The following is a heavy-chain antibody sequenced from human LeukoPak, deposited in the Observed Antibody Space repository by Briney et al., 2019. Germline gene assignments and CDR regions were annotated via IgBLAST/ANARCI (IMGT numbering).Heavy chain of an antibody. D-gene: IGHD5-24*01. Sequence: SVKVSCKASGYTFTGYYIHWVRQAPGQGLEWMGGIIPIFGTANYAQKFQGRVTITADESTSTAYMELSSLRSEDTAVYYCARPRDGYNPSYYFDYWGQGTLVTVSS. CDR3: ARPRDGYNPSYYFDY. CDR1: GYTFTGYY. CDR2: IIPIFGTA. J-gene: IGHJ4*02. V-gene: IGHV1-69*13.